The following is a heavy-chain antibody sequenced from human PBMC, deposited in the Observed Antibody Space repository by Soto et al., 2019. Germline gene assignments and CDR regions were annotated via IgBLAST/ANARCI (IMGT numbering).Heavy chain of an antibody. CDR3: AYSSGWYRHDV. CDR1: GDSISSPKW. J-gene: IGHJ3*01. D-gene: IGHD6-19*01. CDR2: LLHSGTT. V-gene: IGHV4-4*02. Sequence: QVQLQESGPGLVKPSGTLSLTCAVSGDSISSPKWWSWLRQLPGKGREWIGDLLHSGTTNYNPALKSRVTLSVDKPQNQFSLKLTSVTAADTAIYYFAYSSGWYRHDVWGQGTSVTVSS.